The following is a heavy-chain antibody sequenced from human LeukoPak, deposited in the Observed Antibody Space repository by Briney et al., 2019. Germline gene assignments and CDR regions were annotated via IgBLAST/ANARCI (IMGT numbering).Heavy chain of an antibody. V-gene: IGHV3-11*01. Sequence: GGSLRLSCAASGFKVSDDYMSWIRQPPGKGLEWIAYISRSSSNIWSAASVRGRFSISRDNAKNSLFLQMDSLRVEDTAVYYCVRDVGGDYVPQRFETWGHGTLVIVSS. CDR2: ISRSSSNI. J-gene: IGHJ5*01. CDR1: GFKVSDDY. D-gene: IGHD3-10*02. CDR3: VRDVGGDYVPQRFET.